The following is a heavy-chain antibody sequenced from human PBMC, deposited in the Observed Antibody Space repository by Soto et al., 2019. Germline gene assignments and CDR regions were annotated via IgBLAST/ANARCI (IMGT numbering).Heavy chain of an antibody. V-gene: IGHV1-18*01. Sequence: ASVKVSCKSSGYTFTSYGISWVRQAPGQGLEWMGWISAYNGNTNYAQKLQGRVTMTTDTSTSTAYMELRSLRSDDTAVYYCARDLHTYYDFWSGYSSSWFDPWGQGTLVTVSS. D-gene: IGHD3-3*01. CDR2: ISAYNGNT. CDR3: ARDLHTYYDFWSGYSSSWFDP. J-gene: IGHJ5*02. CDR1: GYTFTSYG.